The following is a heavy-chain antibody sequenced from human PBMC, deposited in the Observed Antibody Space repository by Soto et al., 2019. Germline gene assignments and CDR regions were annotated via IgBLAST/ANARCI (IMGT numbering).Heavy chain of an antibody. J-gene: IGHJ5*02. V-gene: IGHV3-74*01. CDR2: IKNDGSVT. Sequence: EVPLLASGGGLVQPGGSMRRSCVASGIRISDYWMSWVRQVPGKGPEWVSRIKNDGSVTSYADSVKGRFSISSDNARNTLYLQMNSLRVEDTAVYHCAGSDWCAPWGHGAMCVVSS. CDR3: AGSDWCAP. CDR1: GIRISDYW.